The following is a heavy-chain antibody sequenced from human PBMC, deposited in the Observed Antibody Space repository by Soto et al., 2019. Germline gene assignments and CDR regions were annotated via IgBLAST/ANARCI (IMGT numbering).Heavy chain of an antibody. CDR2: ISDSGHYI. Sequence: GGLQRVSCAASGVPFSTHWMNLVRPAPGKGLEWLSSISDSGHYIYYADSVKGRFTISRDNAKNSLFLQMNSLRGEDTAGDDCAHPRGYGVFDAVERWGQGNRVTVS. J-gene: IGHJ6*02. V-gene: IGHV3-21*01. CDR1: GVPFSTHW. D-gene: IGHD4-17*01. CDR3: AHPRGYGVFDAVER.